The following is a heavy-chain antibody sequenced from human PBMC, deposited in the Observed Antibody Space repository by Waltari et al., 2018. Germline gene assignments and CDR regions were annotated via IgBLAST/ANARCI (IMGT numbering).Heavy chain of an antibody. CDR2: IYHSGST. D-gene: IGHD3-16*02. Sequence: QVQLQESGPGLVKPSETLSLTCAVSGYSISSGYYWGWSRQPPGKGLEWIGSIYHSGSTYYNPSLKSRVTISVDTSKNQFSLKLSSVTAADTAVYYCARVITFGGVIVRYDAFDIWGQGTMVTVSS. J-gene: IGHJ3*02. V-gene: IGHV4-38-2*01. CDR1: GYSISSGYY. CDR3: ARVITFGGVIVRYDAFDI.